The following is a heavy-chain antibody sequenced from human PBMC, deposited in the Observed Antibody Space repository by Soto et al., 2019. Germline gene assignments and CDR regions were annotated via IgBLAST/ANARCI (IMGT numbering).Heavy chain of an antibody. J-gene: IGHJ5*01. Sequence: GGSLRLSCAASGFPIRTFTMNRVRQAPGKGLEWVSGIIGGDGDKFYSDSVKGRFAISRDNSKDMLFLQMGSLRVDDTAVYYCAKDRDPDGIWTFDSWGQGTLDTVSS. CDR2: IIGGDGDK. V-gene: IGHV3-23*01. CDR1: GFPIRTFT. CDR3: AKDRDPDGIWTFDS. D-gene: IGHD3-9*01.